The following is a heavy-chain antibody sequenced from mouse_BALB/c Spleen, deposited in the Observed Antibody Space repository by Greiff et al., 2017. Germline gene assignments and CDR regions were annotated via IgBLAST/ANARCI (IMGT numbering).Heavy chain of an antibody. CDR2: ISSGSSTI. CDR1: GFTFSSFG. J-gene: IGHJ2*01. CDR3: ARSSKLGRDYFDY. Sequence: EVKLVESGGGLVQPGGSRKLSCAASGFTFSSFGMHWVRQAPEKGLEWVAYISSGSSTIYYADTVKGRFTISRDNPKNTLFLQMTSLRSEDTAMYYCARSSKLGRDYFDYWGQGTTLTVSS. V-gene: IGHV5-17*02. D-gene: IGHD4-1*01.